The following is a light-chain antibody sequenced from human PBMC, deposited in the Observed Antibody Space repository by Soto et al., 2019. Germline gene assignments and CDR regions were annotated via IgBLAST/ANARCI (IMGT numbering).Light chain of an antibody. J-gene: IGLJ1*01. CDR1: SGHSSDI. CDR2: LEGSGSY. Sequence: QAVVTQSSSASASLGSSVKLTCTLSSGHSSDIIAWHQQQPGKAPRYLMKLEGSGSYNKGSGVPDRFSGSRSGTDRYLTISNLQSEDEADYYCEAWDSNTRVFGSGTKLTVL. V-gene: IGLV4-60*03. CDR3: EAWDSNTRV.